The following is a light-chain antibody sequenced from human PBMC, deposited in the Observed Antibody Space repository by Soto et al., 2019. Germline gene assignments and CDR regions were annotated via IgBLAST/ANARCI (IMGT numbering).Light chain of an antibody. CDR1: SSNIVAGSD. J-gene: IGLJ2*01. V-gene: IGLV1-40*01. Sequence: QSVLTQPPSLSRAPGQRVTISCTGSSSNIVAGSDVHWYQQLPGTAPKLLIYGNSNRPSGVPDRFSGSKSGTSASLAITGLQAEDEADYYCQSYDSSLSGSHVVFGGGTKVTVL. CDR2: GNS. CDR3: QSYDSSLSGSHVV.